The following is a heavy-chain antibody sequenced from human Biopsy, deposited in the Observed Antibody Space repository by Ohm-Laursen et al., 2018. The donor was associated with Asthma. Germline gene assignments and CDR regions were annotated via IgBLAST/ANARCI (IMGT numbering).Heavy chain of an antibody. CDR2: IYYIGST. D-gene: IGHD3-16*01. CDR1: GGSISSGAYY. Sequence: SQTLSLTCTVSGGSISSGAYYWSWVRQPPGKGLEWIGYIYYIGSTYYNPSLKSRVAISLDTSKNQFSLKLSSVTAADTAVYFCARRGGVRRYFDHWGQGTLATVSS. J-gene: IGHJ4*02. CDR3: ARRGGVRRYFDH. V-gene: IGHV4-30-4*01.